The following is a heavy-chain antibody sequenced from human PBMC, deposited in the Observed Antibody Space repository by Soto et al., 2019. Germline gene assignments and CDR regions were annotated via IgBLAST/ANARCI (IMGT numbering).Heavy chain of an antibody. J-gene: IGHJ4*02. D-gene: IGHD3-22*01. CDR2: INAGNGNT. CDR1: GYTFTSYA. CDR3: ARAYSMIVAFAGY. V-gene: IGHV1-3*01. Sequence: GASVKVSCKASGYTFTSYAMHWVRQAPGQRLEWMGWINAGNGNTKYSQKFQGRVTITRDTSASTAYMELSSLRSEDTAVYYCARAYSMIVAFAGYWGQGTLVTVSS.